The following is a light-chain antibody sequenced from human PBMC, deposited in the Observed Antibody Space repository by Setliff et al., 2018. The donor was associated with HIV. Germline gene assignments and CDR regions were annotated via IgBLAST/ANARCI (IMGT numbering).Light chain of an antibody. J-gene: IGLJ1*01. CDR1: SSNIGAGYD. CDR2: GNN. V-gene: IGLV1-40*01. Sequence: QSALTQPPSVSGVPGQRITISCTGSSSNIGAGYDVHWYQQLPGTAPKLLIYGNNNRPSGVPDRFSGSKSGTSASLAITGLQAEDEADYYCQSYDSSLRGVFGTGTKGTVL. CDR3: QSYDSSLRGV.